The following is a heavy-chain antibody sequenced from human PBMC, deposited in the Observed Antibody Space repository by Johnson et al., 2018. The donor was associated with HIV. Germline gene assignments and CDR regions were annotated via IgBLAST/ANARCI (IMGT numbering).Heavy chain of an antibody. CDR2: IRYDGTSE. CDR3: ARGADPGIAAAGLDAFDI. J-gene: IGHJ3*02. D-gene: IGHD6-13*01. V-gene: IGHV3-30*02. Sequence: QVQLVESGGGVVQPGGSLRLSCAASGFTFSSYGMHWVRQAPGKGLEWVAFIRYDGTSEYYADSVKGRFTISRDNAKNSLYLQMNSLRAEDTALYYCARGADPGIAAAGLDAFDIWGQGSMVTFS. CDR1: GFTFSSYG.